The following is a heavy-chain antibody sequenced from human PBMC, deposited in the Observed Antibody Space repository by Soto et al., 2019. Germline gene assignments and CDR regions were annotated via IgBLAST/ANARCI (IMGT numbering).Heavy chain of an antibody. CDR3: ARQREAAGSAAWFDP. Sequence: GESLKISCKGSGYSFTSYWIGWVRQMPGKGLEWMGIIYPGDSDTRYSPSFQGQVTISADKCISTAYLQWSSLKASDTAMYYCARQREAAGSAAWFDPWGQGTLVTVSS. D-gene: IGHD6-13*01. CDR2: IYPGDSDT. V-gene: IGHV5-51*01. CDR1: GYSFTSYW. J-gene: IGHJ5*02.